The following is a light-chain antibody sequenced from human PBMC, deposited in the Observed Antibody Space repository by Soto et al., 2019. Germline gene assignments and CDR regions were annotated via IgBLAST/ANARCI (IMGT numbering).Light chain of an antibody. CDR1: QTISTC. J-gene: IGKJ1*01. CDR2: ASS. Sequence: IQMTQSPSSLSASVGDRVTITCRASQTISTCLNWYQQKPGKAPKLLIYASSSLQSGVPSRFSGSGSGTDFTLTITSLQPEDFATYICQQSYGMPWTFGQGTKVEV. CDR3: QQSYGMPWT. V-gene: IGKV1-39*01.